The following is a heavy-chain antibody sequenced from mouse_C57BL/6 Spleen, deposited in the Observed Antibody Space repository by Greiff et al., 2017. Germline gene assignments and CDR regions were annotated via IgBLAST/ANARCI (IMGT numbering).Heavy chain of an antibody. CDR3: ARWSKAYFDV. J-gene: IGHJ1*03. CDR1: GYTFTDYN. CDR2: INPNNGGT. V-gene: IGHV1-18*01. D-gene: IGHD1-3*01. Sequence: VQLQQSGPELVKPGASVKIPCKASGYTFTDYNMDWVKQSHGTSLEWIGDINPNNGGTIYNQKFKGKATLTVDKSSSTAYMELRSLTSEDTAVYYCARWSKAYFDVWGTGTTVTVAS.